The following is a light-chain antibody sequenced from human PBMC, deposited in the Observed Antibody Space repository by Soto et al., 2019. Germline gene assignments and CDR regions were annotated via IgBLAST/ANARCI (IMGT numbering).Light chain of an antibody. V-gene: IGKV3-15*01. CDR1: QSVSSN. J-gene: IGKJ5*01. CDR3: QQYHNWPIT. Sequence: EIVLTQSPAALSVSPGERATLSCRASQSVSSNLAWHQQKPGQAPRILMYDASTRATGIPARFSGSGSGTEFTLTISSLQSEDFAVYYCQQYHNWPITFGQGRRLEIK. CDR2: DAS.